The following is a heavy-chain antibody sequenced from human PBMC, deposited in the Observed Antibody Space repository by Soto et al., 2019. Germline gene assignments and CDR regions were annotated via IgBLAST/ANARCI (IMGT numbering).Heavy chain of an antibody. CDR2: ISPYNDQT. CDR1: GYTFIRYG. V-gene: IGHV1-18*01. J-gene: IGHJ6*02. Sequence: QVQLVQSASEVMKPGASLKVSYKASGYTFIRYGITWVRQAPGQRLEWMGWISPYNDQTIYAQKLQGRVTMTADTSTRTVYMQLRSLKSDDTAVYYCARGGYYDNVWGKLSHYGLDVWGQGTSVTVSS. CDR3: ARGGYYDNVWGKLSHYGLDV. D-gene: IGHD3-16*01.